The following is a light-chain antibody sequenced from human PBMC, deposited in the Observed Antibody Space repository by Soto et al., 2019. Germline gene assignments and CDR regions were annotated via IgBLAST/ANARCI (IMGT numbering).Light chain of an antibody. CDR3: HQYGISPPRT. CDR2: DAS. V-gene: IGKV3-11*01. Sequence: EIVLTQSPATLSLSPGERATLSCRASQSVSSYLAWYQQKPGQAPRLLIYDASNRATGIPARFSGSGSGTDFTLTISSLEPEDFAVYYCHQYGISPPRTFGQGTTVEIK. J-gene: IGKJ1*01. CDR1: QSVSSY.